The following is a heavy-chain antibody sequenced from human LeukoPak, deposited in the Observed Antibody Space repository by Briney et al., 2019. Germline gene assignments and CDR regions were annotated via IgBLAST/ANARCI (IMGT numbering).Heavy chain of an antibody. CDR3: ARGFSSGRFDP. CDR1: GGSIDSFF. CDR2: VHYSGNT. J-gene: IGHJ5*02. Sequence: SETLSLTCTVSGGSIDSFFWSWIRQPPGKALEWIGDVHYSGNTNYNPSLKSRVTISLDTSNIQFSLSLNSMTAADTAVYYCARGFSSGRFDPWGQGALVTVSS. V-gene: IGHV4-59*08. D-gene: IGHD3-10*01.